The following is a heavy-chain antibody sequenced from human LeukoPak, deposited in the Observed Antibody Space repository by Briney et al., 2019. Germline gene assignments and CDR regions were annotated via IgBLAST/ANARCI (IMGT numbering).Heavy chain of an antibody. V-gene: IGHV3-9*01. CDR3: ARGYYDDYGWFDP. Sequence: QAGGSLRLSCAASGFTFDDYAMHWVRQAPGKGLEWVSGISWNSGSIGYADSVKGRFTISRDNAKNSLYLQMNSLRAEDTAVYYCARGYYDDYGWFDPWGQGTLVTVSS. D-gene: IGHD4-17*01. CDR2: ISWNSGSI. CDR1: GFTFDDYA. J-gene: IGHJ5*02.